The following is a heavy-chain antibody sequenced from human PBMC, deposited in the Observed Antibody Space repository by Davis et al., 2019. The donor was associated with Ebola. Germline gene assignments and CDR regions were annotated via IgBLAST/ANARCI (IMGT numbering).Heavy chain of an antibody. Sequence: GESLKISCAAPGFTFSSYGMHWVRQAPGKGLEWVANIKQDGSEKYYVDSMKGRFTISRDNAKNSLYLQMNSLRAEDTAVYYCARHVVPAATTDDYWGQGTLVTVSS. CDR1: GFTFSSYG. V-gene: IGHV3-7*01. CDR3: ARHVVPAATTDDY. D-gene: IGHD2-2*01. CDR2: IKQDGSEK. J-gene: IGHJ4*02.